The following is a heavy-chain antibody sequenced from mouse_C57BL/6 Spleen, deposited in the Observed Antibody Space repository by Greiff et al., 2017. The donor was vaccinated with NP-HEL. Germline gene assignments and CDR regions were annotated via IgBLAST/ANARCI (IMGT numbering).Heavy chain of an antibody. J-gene: IGHJ3*01. D-gene: IGHD1-1*01. CDR3: ARDYGSSYGRWAD. CDR1: GYTFTSYW. V-gene: IGHV1-59*01. Sequence: QVQLQQPGAELVRPGTSVKLSCKASGYTFTSYWMHWVKQRPGQGLEWIGVIDPSDSYTNYNQKFKGKATLTVDTSSSTAYMQLSSLTYEASAVYYGARDYGSSYGRWADWGQGTLVTVSA. CDR2: IDPSDSYT.